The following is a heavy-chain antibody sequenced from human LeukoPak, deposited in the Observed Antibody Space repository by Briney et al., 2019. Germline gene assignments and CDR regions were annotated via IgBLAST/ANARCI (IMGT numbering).Heavy chain of an antibody. V-gene: IGHV6-1*01. J-gene: IGHJ3*02. CDR2: TYYRFKWFN. CDR1: RDSVSSNIAA. CDR3: CHSLSGRTGAFDI. Sequence: SQTLSLTCAISRDSVSSNIAAWSCIRHPPSSGLEWLGGTYYRFKWFNDYAVSVKSRITINPATSKNQLSLQLHSVTPEDTAVYYCCHSLSGRTGAFDIWGQGTMVTVSS. D-gene: IGHD2-21*01.